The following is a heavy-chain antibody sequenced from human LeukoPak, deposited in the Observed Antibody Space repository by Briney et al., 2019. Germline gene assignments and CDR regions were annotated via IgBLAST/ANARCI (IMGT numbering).Heavy chain of an antibody. J-gene: IGHJ4*02. CDR3: ARHLFTSWLRDYFDY. CDR2: IYHRGST. CDR1: GGSVSSGSDY. V-gene: IGHV4-61*01. D-gene: IGHD3-22*01. Sequence: SETLSLTCTVSGGSVSSGSDYWSWIRQPPGKGLDWIGYIYHRGSTNYNPSLKSRVTISVHTSKNQFSLKLSSVTAADTAVYYCARHLFTSWLRDYFDYWGQGTLVAVSS.